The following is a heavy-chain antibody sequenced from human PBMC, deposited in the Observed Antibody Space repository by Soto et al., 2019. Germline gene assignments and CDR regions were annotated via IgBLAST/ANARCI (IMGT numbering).Heavy chain of an antibody. CDR3: ARVPIFGVVIRGGWFDP. Sequence: SETLSLTCTVSGGSISSGDYYWSWIRQPPGKGLEWIGYIYYSGSTYYNPSLKSRVTISVDTSKNQFSLKLSSVTAADTAVYYCARVPIFGVVIRGGWFDPWGQGTLVTVSS. CDR1: GGSISSGDYY. V-gene: IGHV4-30-4*01. CDR2: IYYSGST. D-gene: IGHD3-3*01. J-gene: IGHJ5*02.